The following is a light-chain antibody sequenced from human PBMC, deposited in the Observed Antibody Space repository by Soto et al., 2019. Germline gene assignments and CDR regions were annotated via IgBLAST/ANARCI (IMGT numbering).Light chain of an antibody. CDR2: DVT. J-gene: IGLJ1*01. Sequence: QSALTQPRSVSGSPGQSVTISCTGTSSDIGAYNYVSWYQQHPGKAPKLMIYDVTNRPSGVPDRFSGSKSGNTASLTISGLQAEDEVDYYCCSYAGSYSYVFGTGTKLTVL. V-gene: IGLV2-11*01. CDR3: CSYAGSYSYV. CDR1: SSDIGAYNY.